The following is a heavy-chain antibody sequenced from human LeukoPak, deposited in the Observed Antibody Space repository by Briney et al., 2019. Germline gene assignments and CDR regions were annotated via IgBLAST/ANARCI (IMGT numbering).Heavy chain of an antibody. J-gene: IGHJ4*02. Sequence: GGSLRLSCAASGFTFSSYAMSCVRQAPGKGLEWVSAISGSGGSTYYADSVKGRFTISRDNSKNTLYLQINSLRAEDTAVYYCAKDERYDSQYYFDYWGQGTLVTVSS. CDR2: ISGSGGST. CDR1: GFTFSSYA. D-gene: IGHD3-22*01. CDR3: AKDERYDSQYYFDY. V-gene: IGHV3-23*01.